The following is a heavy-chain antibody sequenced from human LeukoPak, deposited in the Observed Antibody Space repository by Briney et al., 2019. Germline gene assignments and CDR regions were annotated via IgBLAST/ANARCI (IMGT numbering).Heavy chain of an antibody. CDR3: ARGLIAAAGTRNYFDY. Sequence: SETLSLTCTVSGGSISSYYWSWIRQPPGKGLEWIGYIYYSGSTNYNPSLESRVTISVDTSKNQFSLKLSSVTAADTAVYYCARGLIAAAGTRNYFDYWGQGTLVTVSS. V-gene: IGHV4-59*01. CDR2: IYYSGST. CDR1: GGSISSYY. J-gene: IGHJ4*02. D-gene: IGHD6-13*01.